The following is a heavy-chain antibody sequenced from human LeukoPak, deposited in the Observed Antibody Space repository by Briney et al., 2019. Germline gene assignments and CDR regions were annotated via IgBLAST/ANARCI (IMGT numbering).Heavy chain of an antibody. CDR1: GFTFSSYA. J-gene: IGHJ4*02. CDR3: AREYSSSWPFDY. CDR2: IYSGGST. D-gene: IGHD6-13*01. V-gene: IGHV3-53*01. Sequence: PGGSLRLSCAASGFTFSSYAMHWVRQAPGKGLEWVSVIYSGGSTYYADSVKGRFTISRDNSKNTLYLQMNSLRAEDTAVYYCAREYSSSWPFDYWGQGTLVTVSS.